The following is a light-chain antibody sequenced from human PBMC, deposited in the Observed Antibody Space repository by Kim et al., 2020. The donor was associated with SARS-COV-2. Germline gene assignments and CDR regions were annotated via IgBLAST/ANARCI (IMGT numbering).Light chain of an antibody. V-gene: IGKV3-20*01. CDR2: RAS. CDR3: QQYDRSPQT. CDR1: QSVSRSY. Sequence: EIVLTQSPGILSLSPGERATLSCRASQSVSRSYLAWYQQKPGQAPRLLIYRASSRATGIPDRFSGSGSGTDFTLTISRLEPDDFAVYYCQQYDRSPQTFGQGTKVDIK. J-gene: IGKJ1*01.